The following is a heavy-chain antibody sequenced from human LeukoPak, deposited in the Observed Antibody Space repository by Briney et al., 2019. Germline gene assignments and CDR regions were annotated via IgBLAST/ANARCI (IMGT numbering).Heavy chain of an antibody. Sequence: GGSLRLSCAASGFTFRRYAMHWVRQAPGKGPEWVAVISYDGSNEHYADSVRGRFTISRDNAKDTLYLQMNSLRAEDTAVYYCARSYNYDSSGHYYSSFDCWGQGTLVTVSS. CDR1: GFTFRRYA. D-gene: IGHD3-22*01. CDR2: ISYDGSNE. V-gene: IGHV3-30-3*01. J-gene: IGHJ4*02. CDR3: ARSYNYDSSGHYYSSFDC.